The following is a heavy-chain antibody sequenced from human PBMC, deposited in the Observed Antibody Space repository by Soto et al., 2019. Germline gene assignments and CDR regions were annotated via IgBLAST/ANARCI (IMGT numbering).Heavy chain of an antibody. V-gene: IGHV3-23*01. J-gene: IGHJ5*02. D-gene: IGHD3-10*01. CDR2: ISGSGGST. Sequence: EVQLLESGGGLVQPGGSLRLSCAASGFTFSSYAMSWVRQAPGKGLEWVSAISGSGGSTYYADSVKGRFTISRDNSKNTLYLQMNRLRAEETAVCYCAKDPTRDWCAAWGQGTLVTVSS. CDR1: GFTFSSYA. CDR3: AKDPTRDWCAA.